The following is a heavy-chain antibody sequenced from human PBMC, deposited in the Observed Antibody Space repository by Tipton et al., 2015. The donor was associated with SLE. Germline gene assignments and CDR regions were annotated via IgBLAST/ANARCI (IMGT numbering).Heavy chain of an antibody. Sequence: QVQLVQSGAEAEKAGASVKVSCKASGYTFTTNGLSWLRQAPGRGLEWMGWISPANGKTHYSQKFEGRNTMATDTSTSPAYMELRILRCDVTGVYCCARTGGSSSSLVARWYGRDVWGQGTTVTVSS. J-gene: IGHJ6*02. CDR1: GYTFTTNG. V-gene: IGHV1-18*01. CDR2: ISPANGKT. CDR3: ARTGGSSSSLVARWYGRDV. D-gene: IGHD2-2*01.